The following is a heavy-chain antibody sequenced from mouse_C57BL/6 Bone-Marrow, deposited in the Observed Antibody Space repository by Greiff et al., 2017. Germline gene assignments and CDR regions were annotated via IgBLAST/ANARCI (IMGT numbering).Heavy chain of an antibody. V-gene: IGHV1-15*01. Sequence: QVQLKESGAELVRPGASVTLSCKASGYTFTDYEMHWVKQTPVHGLEWIGAIAPETGGTAYNQKFKGKAILTADKSSSTAYMDLRILTSEDSAVYYCTGSGPWFAYRGQGALVTVSA. CDR1: GYTFTDYE. CDR2: IAPETGGT. D-gene: IGHD3-2*02. J-gene: IGHJ3*01. CDR3: TGSGPWFAY.